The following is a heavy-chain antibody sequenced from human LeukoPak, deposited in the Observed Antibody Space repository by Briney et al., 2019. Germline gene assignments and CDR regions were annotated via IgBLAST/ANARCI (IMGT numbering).Heavy chain of an antibody. D-gene: IGHD1-1*01. Sequence: GDSLRLSCAASGFTFSNYWRTWVRQAPGRGPEWVANIKQDGSEKYYVASVEGRFTISRDNAKNSLYLQLNSLRAEDTAVYYCARNNDDDDRDDFDYWGPGTLVTVSS. CDR1: GFTFSNYW. CDR2: IKQDGSEK. V-gene: IGHV3-7*04. J-gene: IGHJ4*02. CDR3: ARNNDDDDRDDFDY.